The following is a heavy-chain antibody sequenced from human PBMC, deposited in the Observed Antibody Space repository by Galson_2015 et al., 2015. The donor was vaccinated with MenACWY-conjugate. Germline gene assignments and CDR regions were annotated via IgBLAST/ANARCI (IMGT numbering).Heavy chain of an antibody. D-gene: IGHD2-8*01. CDR1: GFSFSTYA. V-gene: IGHV3-23*01. Sequence: SLRLSCAASGFSFSTYAMTWVRQAPGKGLEWVSLISGSGDETYHADSVKGRFTISRDNSKNTLYLQMNSLRVEDTAVYYCAKDENYCTRDCYYWGQGTLVTVSS. CDR2: ISGSGDET. CDR3: AKDENYCTRDCYY. J-gene: IGHJ4*02.